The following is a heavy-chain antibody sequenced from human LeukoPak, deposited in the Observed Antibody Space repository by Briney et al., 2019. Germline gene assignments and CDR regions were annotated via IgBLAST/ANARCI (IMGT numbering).Heavy chain of an antibody. J-gene: IGHJ4*02. D-gene: IGHD3-3*01. V-gene: IGHV3-23*01. CDR3: AKGQGAGVLGFLEWLSLDC. Sequence: PGGSLTLSCVASGFPFSSYAMTWVRQAPGKGLEWVSAIGGSGSRTYSADFVKGRFTIFRDNSKNTLYLQMNSLRAEDTDVYYCAKGQGAGVLGFLEWLSLDCWGQGTLVTVS. CDR2: IGGSGSRT. CDR1: GFPFSSYA.